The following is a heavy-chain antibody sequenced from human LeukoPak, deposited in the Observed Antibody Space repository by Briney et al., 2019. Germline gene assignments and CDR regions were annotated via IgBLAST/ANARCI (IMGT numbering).Heavy chain of an antibody. Sequence: GGSLRLSCAASVYTFSNYAMSWVRQAPGRGVEWVSGFSGSGGRIFYADCEKGQLTISRDKSKNTLYQQMDSLRAEDTCVYYCASRSSGWDSAIDYWGQGTLVTVPS. V-gene: IGHV3-23*01. CDR2: FSGSGGRI. J-gene: IGHJ4*02. CDR3: ASRSSGWDSAIDY. CDR1: VYTFSNYA. D-gene: IGHD6-19*01.